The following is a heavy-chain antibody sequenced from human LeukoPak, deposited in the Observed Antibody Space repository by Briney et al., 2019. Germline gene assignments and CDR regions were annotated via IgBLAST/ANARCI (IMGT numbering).Heavy chain of an antibody. Sequence: GESLKISCKGSGYSFTTYWIAWVRQMPGKGLEWMGIIYPTDSYARCSPSFQGQVTISADKSITTAYLQWSSLQASDTAIYYYASRSHADNNYHRNNNPGSFDFWGQGTLLTVSS. V-gene: IGHV5-51*01. CDR1: GYSFTTYW. D-gene: IGHD5-24*01. J-gene: IGHJ4*02. CDR3: ASRSHADNNYHRNNNPGSFDF. CDR2: IYPTDSYA.